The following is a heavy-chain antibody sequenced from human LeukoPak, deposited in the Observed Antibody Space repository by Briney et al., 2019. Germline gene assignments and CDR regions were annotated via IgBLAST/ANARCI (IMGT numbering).Heavy chain of an antibody. J-gene: IGHJ4*02. CDR2: IIPIFGTA. CDR1: GGTFSSYA. Sequence: SVKVSCKASGGTFSSYAISWVRQAPGRGLEWMGGIIPIFGTANYAQKFQGRVTITADKSTSTAYMELSSLRSEDTAVYYCARSDYYDSSGYYYLADYWGQGTLVTVSS. CDR3: ARSDYYDSSGYYYLADY. D-gene: IGHD3-22*01. V-gene: IGHV1-69*06.